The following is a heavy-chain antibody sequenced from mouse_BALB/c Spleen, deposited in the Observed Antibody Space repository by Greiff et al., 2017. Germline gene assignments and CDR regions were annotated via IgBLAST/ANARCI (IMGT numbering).Heavy chain of an antibody. CDR1: GFTFSSYG. J-gene: IGHJ4*01. V-gene: IGHV5-6-3*01. D-gene: IGHD2-4*01. Sequence: DVKLVESGGGLVQPGGSLKLSCAASGFTFSSYGMSWVRQTPDKRLELVATINSNGGSTYYPDSVKGRFTISRDNAKNTLYLQMSSLKSEDTAMYYCAREGDYDVGYAMDYWGQGTSVTVSS. CDR2: INSNGGST. CDR3: AREGDYDVGYAMDY.